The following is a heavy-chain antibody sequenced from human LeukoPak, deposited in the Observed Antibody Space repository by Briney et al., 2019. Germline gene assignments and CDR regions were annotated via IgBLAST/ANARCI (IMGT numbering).Heavy chain of an antibody. CDR1: GYTFTSYG. CDR2: ISAYNGNT. Sequence: ASVKASCKASGYTFTSYGISWVRQAPGQGLEWMGWISAYNGNTNYAQKLQGRVTMTTDTSTSTAYMELRSLISDDTAVYYCARNRDAYGARALDYWGQGTLVTVSS. J-gene: IGHJ4*02. CDR3: ARNRDAYGARALDY. D-gene: IGHD1-26*01. V-gene: IGHV1-18*01.